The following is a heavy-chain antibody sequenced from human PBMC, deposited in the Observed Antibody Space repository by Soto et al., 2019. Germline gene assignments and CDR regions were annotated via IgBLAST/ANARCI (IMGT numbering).Heavy chain of an antibody. CDR1: GYGFTTYG. CDR3: ARGRYGDY. Sequence: QVHLVQSGAEVKKPGASVKVSCKGSGYGFTTYGITWVRQAPGQALEWMAWISAHNGNTNYAQKLQGRASXTRDTSTSTAYMELRSLRSDDTAVYYCARGRYGDYWGQGALVTVSS. J-gene: IGHJ4*02. D-gene: IGHD1-1*01. V-gene: IGHV1-18*01. CDR2: ISAHNGNT.